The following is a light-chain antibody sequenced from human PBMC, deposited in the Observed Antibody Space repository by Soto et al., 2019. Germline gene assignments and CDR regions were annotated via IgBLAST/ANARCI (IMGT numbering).Light chain of an antibody. CDR2: GAS. V-gene: IGKV3-15*01. Sequence: EILMTQSPATLSVSPGERATLSCRASQSVDSNLAWYQQKPGQAPRLLIYGASTRATGIPARFSGSGSGTDFTLTISSLEPEDFAVYYCQQRSNWPPITFGQGTRLEI. J-gene: IGKJ5*01. CDR1: QSVDSN. CDR3: QQRSNWPPIT.